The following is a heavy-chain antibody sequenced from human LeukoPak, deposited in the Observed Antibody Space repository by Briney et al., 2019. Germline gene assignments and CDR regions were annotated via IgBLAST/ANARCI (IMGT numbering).Heavy chain of an antibody. CDR1: GFTFSSYS. CDR2: ISSSSSYI. D-gene: IGHD3-22*01. V-gene: IGHV3-21*01. J-gene: IGHJ3*02. Sequence: PGGSLRLSCAASGFTFSSYSMTWVRQAPGKGLEWVSSISSSSSYIYYADSVKGRFTISRDNAKNSLYLQMNSLRAEDTAVYYCARDKLGYPALDIWGQGTMVTVSS. CDR3: ARDKLGYPALDI.